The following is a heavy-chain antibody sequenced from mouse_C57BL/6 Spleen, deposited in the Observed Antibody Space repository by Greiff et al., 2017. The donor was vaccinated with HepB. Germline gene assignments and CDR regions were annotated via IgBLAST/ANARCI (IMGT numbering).Heavy chain of an antibody. Sequence: QVQLQQSGAELAKPGASVKLSCKASGYTFTSYWMHWVKQRPGQGLEWIGYINPSSGYTKYNQKFKDKATLTADKSSSTAYKPLSSLTYEDSAVYYCARDITTVENRYAMDYWGQGTSVTVSS. J-gene: IGHJ4*01. CDR1: GYTFTSYW. CDR2: INPSSGYT. V-gene: IGHV1-7*01. D-gene: IGHD1-1*01. CDR3: ARDITTVENRYAMDY.